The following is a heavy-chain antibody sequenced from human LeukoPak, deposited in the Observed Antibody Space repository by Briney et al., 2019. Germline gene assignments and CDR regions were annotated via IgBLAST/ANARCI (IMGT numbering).Heavy chain of an antibody. V-gene: IGHV3-7*01. D-gene: IGHD3-10*02. CDR3: ASFNYDLGCLDY. J-gene: IGHJ4*02. CDR1: EFTFSTYW. CDR2: IKKDGSEK. Sequence: GGSLRLSCAASEFTFSTYWMSWVRQAPGKGLEGVANIKKDGSEKYYVDSVKGRFTVSRDNAKNTLYLQMDSLRAEDTAVYSCASFNYDLGCLDYWGQGTLVTVSS.